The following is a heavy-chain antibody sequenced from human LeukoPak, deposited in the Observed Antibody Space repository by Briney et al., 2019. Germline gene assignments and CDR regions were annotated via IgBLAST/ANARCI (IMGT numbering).Heavy chain of an antibody. CDR3: ARPYCSGGSCYTYYYYMDV. V-gene: IGHV3-11*04. J-gene: IGHJ6*03. D-gene: IGHD2-15*01. Sequence: PGGSLRLSCAASGFTFSDYYMSWIRQAPGKGLEWVSYISSSGSTIYYADSVKGRFTISRDNAKNSLYLQMNNLRAEDTAVYYCARPYCSGGSCYTYYYYMDVWGKGTTVTVSS. CDR1: GFTFSDYY. CDR2: ISSSGSTI.